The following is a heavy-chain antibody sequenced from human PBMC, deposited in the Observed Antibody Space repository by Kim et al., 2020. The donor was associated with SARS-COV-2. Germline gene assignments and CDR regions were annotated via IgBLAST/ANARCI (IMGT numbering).Heavy chain of an antibody. Sequence: GGSLRLSCAASGFPFRTFSMNWVRQAPGKGLEWISSISSLGHSINYADSVRGRFTVSRDNAADTTLYLQMDRLRAEDTATYYCAREGPTSSSPLFDLWGQGTMVIVS. J-gene: IGHJ3*01. V-gene: IGHV3-21*04. CDR2: ISSLGHSI. CDR3: AREGPTSSSPLFDL. CDR1: GFPFRTFS. D-gene: IGHD1-1*01.